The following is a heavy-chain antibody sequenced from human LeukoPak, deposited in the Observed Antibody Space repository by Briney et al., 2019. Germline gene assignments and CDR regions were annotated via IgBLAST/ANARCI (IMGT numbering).Heavy chain of an antibody. J-gene: IGHJ4*02. CDR1: GYSFTSYW. CDR2: IYPGDSDT. V-gene: IGHV5-51*01. CDR3: ARQVDGYITPFDF. D-gene: IGHD5-24*01. Sequence: GESPKISCKGSGYSFTSYWIGWVRQMPGKGLEWMGIIYPGDSDTRYSPSFQGQVTISADKSISTAYLQWSSLKASDTAMYYCARQVDGYITPFDFWGQGTLVTVSS.